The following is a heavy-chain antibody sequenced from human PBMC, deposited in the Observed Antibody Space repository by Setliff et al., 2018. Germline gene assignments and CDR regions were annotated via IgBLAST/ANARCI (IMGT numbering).Heavy chain of an antibody. Sequence: ASVKVSCKASGGTFSSYAISWVRQAPGQGLEWMGWINAGNGNTKYSQKFQGRVTITRDTSASTAYMELSSLRSEDTAVYYCARSGYDLLTGSINDAFDIWGQGTMVTVSS. CDR2: INAGNGNT. V-gene: IGHV1-3*01. CDR1: GGTFSSYA. CDR3: ARSGYDLLTGSINDAFDI. D-gene: IGHD3-9*01. J-gene: IGHJ3*02.